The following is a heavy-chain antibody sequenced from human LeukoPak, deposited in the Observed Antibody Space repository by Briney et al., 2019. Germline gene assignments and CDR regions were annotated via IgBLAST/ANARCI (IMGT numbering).Heavy chain of an antibody. CDR3: TKDAEEGITMLEKEPSYFDH. D-gene: IGHD3-22*01. CDR2: ISWNSGSI. Sequence: GGSLRLSCAASGFTFDDYAMHWVRQAPGKGLEWVSGISWNSGSIGYADSVKGRFTISRDNAKNSLYLQMNSLRAEDAALYYCTKDAEEGITMLEKEPSYFDHWGQGALVTVSS. J-gene: IGHJ4*02. V-gene: IGHV3-9*01. CDR1: GFTFDDYA.